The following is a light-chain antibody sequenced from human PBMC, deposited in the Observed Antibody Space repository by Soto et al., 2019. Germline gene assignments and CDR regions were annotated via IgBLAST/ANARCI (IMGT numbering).Light chain of an antibody. V-gene: IGKV1-39*01. Sequence: DIQMTQSPSSLSASVGDRVTITCRASQSISSYLNWYQQKPGKAPKLMIYAASSLDSGVPSRFSGGGSGTDFPLIISRQQHEYVVNYCYQQSNSTPRGTFGPGTKVDIK. CDR3: QQSNSTPRGT. CDR2: AAS. J-gene: IGKJ3*01. CDR1: QSISSY.